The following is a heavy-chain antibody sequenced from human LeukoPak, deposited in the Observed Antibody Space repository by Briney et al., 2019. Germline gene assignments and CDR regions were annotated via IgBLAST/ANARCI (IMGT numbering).Heavy chain of an antibody. J-gene: IGHJ3*02. D-gene: IGHD2-2*01. V-gene: IGHV4-39*07. Sequence: SETLSLTCTVSRGSISSSSYYWGWIRQPPGKGLAWIGSIYYSGSTYYNPSLKSRVTISVDTSKNQFSLKLSSVTAADTAVYYCARALNKGYCSSTSCYPDAFDIWGQGTMVTVSS. CDR1: RGSISSSSYY. CDR2: IYYSGST. CDR3: ARALNKGYCSSTSCYPDAFDI.